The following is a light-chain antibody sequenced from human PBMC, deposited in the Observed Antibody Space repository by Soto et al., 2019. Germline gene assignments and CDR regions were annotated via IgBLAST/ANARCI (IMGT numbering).Light chain of an antibody. J-gene: IGLJ2*01. CDR1: SXDVGGYIL. Sequence: QSVLTQPASVSGSPGQSITIYCTGTSXDVGGYILVSWYQQEPGKAPKLMIYEGSKRPSGVSNRFSGSKSGNTASLTISGLQAEDEAHYYCCSYVGGDTYLIFSGGTKVTVL. CDR2: EGS. CDR3: CSYVGGDTYLI. V-gene: IGLV2-23*01.